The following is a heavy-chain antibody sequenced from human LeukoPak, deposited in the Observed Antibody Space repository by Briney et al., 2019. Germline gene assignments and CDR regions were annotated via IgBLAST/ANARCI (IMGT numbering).Heavy chain of an antibody. CDR1: GYTFTSYY. Sequence: RASVKVSCKASGYTFTSYYMHWVRQAPGQGLEWMGIINPSGGSTSYAQKFQGRVTMTRDTSTSTVYMELSSLRSEDPAVYYCARVSASDILTGYNDYWGQGTLVTVSS. CDR2: INPSGGST. CDR3: ARVSASDILTGYNDY. V-gene: IGHV1-46*01. J-gene: IGHJ4*02. D-gene: IGHD3-9*01.